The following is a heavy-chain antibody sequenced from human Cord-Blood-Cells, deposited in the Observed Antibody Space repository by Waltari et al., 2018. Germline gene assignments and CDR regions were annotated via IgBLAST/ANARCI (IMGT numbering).Heavy chain of an antibody. CDR1: GYTFTGYY. CDR3: ARESHSSGYYFDY. D-gene: IGHD3-22*01. CDR2: NNPNSGGT. Sequence: QVQLVQSGAEVKKPGASVKVSCKASGYTFTGYYMHWVRQAPGQGIEWMGWNNPNSGGTNYAQKFQGWVTMTRDTSISTAYMELSRLRSDDTAVYYCARESHSSGYYFDYWGQGTLVTVSS. V-gene: IGHV1-2*04. J-gene: IGHJ4*02.